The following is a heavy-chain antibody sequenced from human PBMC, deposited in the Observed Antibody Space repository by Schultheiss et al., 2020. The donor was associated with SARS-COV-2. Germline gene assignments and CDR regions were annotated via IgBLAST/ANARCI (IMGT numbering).Heavy chain of an antibody. Sequence: GGSLRLSCKGSGYSFTSYWIGWVRQMPGKGLEWMGIIYPGDSDTRYSPSFQGQVTISADKSISTAYLQWSSLKASDTAMYYCARLSEYCSGGSCYSDVPDYWGQGTLVTVSS. CDR3: ARLSEYCSGGSCYSDVPDY. CDR1: GYSFTSYW. CDR2: IYPGDSDT. V-gene: IGHV5-51*01. J-gene: IGHJ4*02. D-gene: IGHD2-15*01.